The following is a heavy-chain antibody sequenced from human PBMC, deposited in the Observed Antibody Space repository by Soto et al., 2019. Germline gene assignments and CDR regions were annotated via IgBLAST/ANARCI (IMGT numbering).Heavy chain of an antibody. CDR2: INQDGSES. CDR3: ARPARECSSPGCAT. CDR1: GLTFSNYW. J-gene: IGHJ5*02. Sequence: EVQLVESGGGLVQPGGSLRLSCVVSGLTFSNYWMSWVRQAPGKGLEWVANINQDGSESYYVDSVKGRFTISRDNAKNSLYLQMNSLRAEDTDVYYCARPARECSSPGCATWGQGTLVTVSS. D-gene: IGHD2-2*01. V-gene: IGHV3-7*01.